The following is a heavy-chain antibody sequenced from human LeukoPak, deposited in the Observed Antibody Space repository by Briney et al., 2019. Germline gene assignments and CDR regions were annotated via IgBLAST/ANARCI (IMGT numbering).Heavy chain of an antibody. D-gene: IGHD1-1*01. CDR2: IKKDGTDK. V-gene: IGHV3-7*01. J-gene: IGHJ6*03. CDR3: ARENLNDVGYSYYYMDV. CDR1: GFTFSSYS. Sequence: PGGSLRLSCAASGFTFSSYSMSWVRQAPGKGLEWVANIKKDGTDKYYVDSVKGRFTISRDNSKNSLYLQMNSLRAEDTALDYSARENLNDVGYSYYYMDVWGKGTTVTVSS.